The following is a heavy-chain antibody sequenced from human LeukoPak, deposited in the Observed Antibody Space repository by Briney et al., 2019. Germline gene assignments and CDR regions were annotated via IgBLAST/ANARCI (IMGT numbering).Heavy chain of an antibody. Sequence: GGSLRLSCAASGFTFSSYSMNWVRQAPGKGLEWVTSISSSSSSYIYYADSGKGRFTVSRDNSKNRLYLQMKSLRAEDTAVYYCAKGGGYEAQYYYYYLDVWGKGTMVTISS. CDR3: AKGGGYEAQYYYYYLDV. J-gene: IGHJ6*03. V-gene: IGHV3-21*01. CDR1: GFTFSSYS. D-gene: IGHD5-12*01. CDR2: ISSSSSSYI.